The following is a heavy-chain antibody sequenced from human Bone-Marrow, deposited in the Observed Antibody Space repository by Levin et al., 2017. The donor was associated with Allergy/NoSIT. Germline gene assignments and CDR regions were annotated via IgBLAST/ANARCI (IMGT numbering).Heavy chain of an antibody. Sequence: LRLSCTVSGVSIRSAGYHWTWIRQHPGKGLEWIGYIHYTGTTHYNPSLKSRVTVSVDTSKNQFSLKLSSVTAADTAVYYCARERIAEAGDSQTDNWGQGTLVTVSS. CDR1: GVSIRSAGYH. J-gene: IGHJ4*02. CDR2: IHYTGTT. V-gene: IGHV4-31*03. D-gene: IGHD6-13*01. CDR3: ARERIAEAGDSQTDN.